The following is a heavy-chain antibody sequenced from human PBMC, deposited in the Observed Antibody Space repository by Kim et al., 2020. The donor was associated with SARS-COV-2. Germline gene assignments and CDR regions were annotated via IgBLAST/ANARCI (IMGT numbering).Heavy chain of an antibody. J-gene: IGHJ4*02. D-gene: IGHD2-15*01. V-gene: IGHV3-33*01. CDR2: IWYDGSNK. CDR3: ARDAYPWGGGSWQRRGYFDY. CDR1: GFTFSSYD. Sequence: GGSLRLSCAASGFTFSSYDMHWVRQAPGKGLEWVAIIWYDGSNKYYADSVKGRFTISRDNSKNTLYLQINSLRAEDTAMYYCARDAYPWGGGSWQRRGYFDYWGQGTLVTVSS.